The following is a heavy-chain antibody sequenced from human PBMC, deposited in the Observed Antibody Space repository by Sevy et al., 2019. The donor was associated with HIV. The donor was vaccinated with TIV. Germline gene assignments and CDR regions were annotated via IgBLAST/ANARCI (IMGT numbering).Heavy chain of an antibody. V-gene: IGHV3-30*02. CDR1: RFTFSSYG. Sequence: GGSLRLSCAASRFTFSSYGMHWVRQAPGKGLEWVAFIQYDGSNKYYSDSVKGRFTISRDNSKNTLYLQMNSLRAEDTAVYYCAKDQVYSYGSGSYFYYYYYGMDVWGQGTTVTVSS. CDR2: IQYDGSNK. CDR3: AKDQVYSYGSGSYFYYYYYGMDV. J-gene: IGHJ6*02. D-gene: IGHD3-10*01.